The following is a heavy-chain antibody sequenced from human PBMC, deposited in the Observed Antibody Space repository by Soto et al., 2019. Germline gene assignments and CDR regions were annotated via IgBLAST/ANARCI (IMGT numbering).Heavy chain of an antibody. D-gene: IGHD3-22*01. CDR2: INPSGGST. Sequence: QVQLVQSGAEVKKPGASVKVSCKASGYTFTSYYMHWVRQAPGQGLEWMGIINPSGGSTSYAQKFQGRVTMTRDTSTSTVYMALSSLRSEDTAVYYCARGYYYDSSGYYFPLGYFDYWGQGTLVTVSS. V-gene: IGHV1-46*03. J-gene: IGHJ4*02. CDR3: ARGYYYDSSGYYFPLGYFDY. CDR1: GYTFTSYY.